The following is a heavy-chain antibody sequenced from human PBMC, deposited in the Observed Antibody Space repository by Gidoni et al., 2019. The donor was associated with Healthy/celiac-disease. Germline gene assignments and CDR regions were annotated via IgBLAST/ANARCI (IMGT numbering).Heavy chain of an antibody. CDR2: IRSSSTYI. V-gene: IGHV3-21*01. CDR1: AFTFSSYS. D-gene: IGHD2-21*02. CDR3: ALTDCGGDCRGGY. J-gene: IGHJ4*02. Sequence: EVQLVESGGGLVKPGGSLSLSCAASAFTFSSYSRNWVRQAPGKGLEWVSSIRSSSTYIYYADSVKGRFTISRDNAKNSLYLQMNSLRAEDTAVYYCALTDCGGDCRGGYWGQGTLVTVSS.